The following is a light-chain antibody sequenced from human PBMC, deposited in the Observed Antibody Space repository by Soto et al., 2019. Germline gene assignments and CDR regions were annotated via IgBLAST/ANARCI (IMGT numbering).Light chain of an antibody. CDR2: VNS. Sequence: QSVLTQPPSVSGAPGQRVTISCTGSSSNIGAGYDVHWYQQLPGTAPKLLIYVNSNRPSGVPDRFSGSKSDTSASLAITGLQAEDEADYDCQSYDSSLSAVVFGGGTKLTVL. CDR3: QSYDSSLSAVV. CDR1: SSNIGAGYD. V-gene: IGLV1-40*01. J-gene: IGLJ2*01.